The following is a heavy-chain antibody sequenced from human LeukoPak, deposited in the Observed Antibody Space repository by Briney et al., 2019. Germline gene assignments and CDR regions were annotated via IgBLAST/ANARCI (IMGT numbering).Heavy chain of an antibody. D-gene: IGHD3-9*01. CDR3: AKQGHFDWLSSIYYYGMDV. J-gene: IGHJ6*02. CDR1: GFTFSSYA. CDR2: ISGSGGST. V-gene: IGHV3-23*01. Sequence: PGGSLRLSCAASGFTFSSYAMSWVRQAPGKGLEWVSAISGSGGSTYYADSVKGRFTISRDNSKNMLYLQTNSLRAEDTAVYYCAKQGHFDWLSSIYYYGMDVWGQGTTVTVSS.